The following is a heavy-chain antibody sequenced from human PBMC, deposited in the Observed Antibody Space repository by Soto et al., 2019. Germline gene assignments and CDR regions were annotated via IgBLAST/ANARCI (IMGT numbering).Heavy chain of an antibody. CDR1: GGSISSYY. CDR3: ARHNGPLYVGYYYDMDV. J-gene: IGHJ6*02. D-gene: IGHD3-16*01. Sequence: PSETLSLTCTVSGGSISSYYWSWIRQPPGKGLEWIGSIYYNGYTYYNPSLKSRVTISVDTSKNQFSLKLSSVTAADTALYYCARHNGPLYVGYYYDMDVWGQGTTVTVSS. CDR2: IYYNGYT. V-gene: IGHV4-39*01.